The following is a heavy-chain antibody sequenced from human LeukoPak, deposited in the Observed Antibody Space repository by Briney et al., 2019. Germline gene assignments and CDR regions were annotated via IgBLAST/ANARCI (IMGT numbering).Heavy chain of an antibody. V-gene: IGHV3-66*01. J-gene: IGHJ4*02. Sequence: GGSLRLSCAASGFTVSSNYMSWVRQAPGKGLEWVSIIYSGGSTYYADSVKGRFTISRDNSKNTLYLQMNSLRAEDTAVYYCASPEKTISTTGLDHWGQGTLVTVSS. CDR1: GFTVSSNY. CDR2: IYSGGST. D-gene: IGHD1-1*01. CDR3: ASPEKTISTTGLDH.